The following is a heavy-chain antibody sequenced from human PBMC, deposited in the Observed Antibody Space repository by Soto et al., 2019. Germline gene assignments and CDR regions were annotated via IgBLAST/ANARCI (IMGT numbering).Heavy chain of an antibody. V-gene: IGHV4-34*01. CDR2: INHSGST. J-gene: IGHJ4*02. D-gene: IGHD3-22*01. CDR1: GGSFSGYY. CDR3: ARKGRGDYYDSSGYYKWAKYYFDY. Sequence: QVQLQQWGAGLLKPSETLSLTCAVYGGSFSGYYWSWIRQPPGKGLEWIGEINHSGSTNYNPSLKSRVTISVDTSKNQFSLKLSSVTAADTAVYYCARKGRGDYYDSSGYYKWAKYYFDYWGQGTLVTVSS.